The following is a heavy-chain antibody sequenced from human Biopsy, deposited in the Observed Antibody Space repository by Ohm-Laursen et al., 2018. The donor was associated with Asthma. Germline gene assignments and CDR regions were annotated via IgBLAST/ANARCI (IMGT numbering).Heavy chain of an antibody. V-gene: IGHV4-39*01. CDR1: GASITSSAYY. Sequence: SDTLSLTCTVSGASITSSAYYWGWIRQPPGKGMEWIGSMYHSGSPYYHPSPKSRATITVDTSKNQLSLKRSSVTAADTAVYFCVRHQYSSSWSTFDYWGQGALVTVSS. CDR3: VRHQYSSSWSTFDY. D-gene: IGHD3-22*01. CDR2: MYHSGSP. J-gene: IGHJ4*02.